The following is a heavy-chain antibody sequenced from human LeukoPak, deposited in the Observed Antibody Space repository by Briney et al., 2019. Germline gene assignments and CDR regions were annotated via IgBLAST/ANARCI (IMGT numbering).Heavy chain of an antibody. CDR3: ARDTITRGFDY. D-gene: IGHD3-9*01. Sequence: SETLSLTCTVSGGSISTYYWSWIRQPPGKGLEWIGYIYDSGSTNYNPSLKSRATISVDTSKKQISLKLSSVTAADTAVYYCARDTITRGFDYWGQGTLVTVSS. J-gene: IGHJ4*02. CDR2: IYDSGST. V-gene: IGHV4-59*01. CDR1: GGSISTYY.